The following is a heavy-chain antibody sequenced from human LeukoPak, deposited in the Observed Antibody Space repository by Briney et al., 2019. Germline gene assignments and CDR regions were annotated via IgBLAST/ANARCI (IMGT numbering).Heavy chain of an antibody. D-gene: IGHD3-22*01. Sequence: PGGSLRLSCAASGFTFSSYAMHWVRQAPGKGLEWVAVISYDGSNKYYADSVKGRFTVSRDNSKNTLYLQMNSLRAEDTAVYYCAKGHGYYDSSGYYYGLDYWGQGTQVTVSS. CDR2: ISYDGSNK. V-gene: IGHV3-30*04. J-gene: IGHJ4*02. CDR3: AKGHGYYDSSGYYYGLDY. CDR1: GFTFSSYA.